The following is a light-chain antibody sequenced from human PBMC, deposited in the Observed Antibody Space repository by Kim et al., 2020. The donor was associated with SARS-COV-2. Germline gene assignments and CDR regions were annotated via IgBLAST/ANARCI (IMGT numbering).Light chain of an antibody. CDR1: NFNIGNNY. J-gene: IGLJ2*01. CDR3: GTWDSSLSAVV. CDR2: DNN. V-gene: IGLV1-51*01. Sequence: GQKVTISCSGSNFNIGNNYVSWYQQLPGTAPKLLIYDNNKRPSGIPDRFSGSKSGTSATLGITGLQTGDEADYYCGTWDSSLSAVVFGGGTQLTVL.